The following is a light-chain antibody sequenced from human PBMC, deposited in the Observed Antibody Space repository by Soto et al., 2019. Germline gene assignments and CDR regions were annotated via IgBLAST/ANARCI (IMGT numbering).Light chain of an antibody. J-gene: IGKJ2*01. CDR1: QSISQY. V-gene: IGKV1-5*01. Sequence: DIQMTQSPSSLSASVGDRVTITCRASQSISQYLAWYQQKPGKAPKLLIYDASTLEGGIPSRFSGSGSGTTFTLTISSLQPAEFATYYCQQYSSASTFGQGTKLVIK. CDR2: DAS. CDR3: QQYSSAST.